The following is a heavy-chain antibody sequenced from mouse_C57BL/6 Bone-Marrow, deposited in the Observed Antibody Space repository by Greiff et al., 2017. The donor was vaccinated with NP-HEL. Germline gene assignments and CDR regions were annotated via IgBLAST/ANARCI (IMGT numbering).Heavy chain of an antibody. Sequence: VQLQQPGAELVKPGASVKLSCKASGYTFTSYWMHWVKQRPGRGLEWIGRIDPNSGGTKYNEKFKSKATLTVDKPSSTAYMQLSSLTSEDSAVYYGARSDLSHYYGSSGFDYWGQGTTLTVSS. V-gene: IGHV1-72*01. D-gene: IGHD1-1*01. J-gene: IGHJ2*01. CDR2: IDPNSGGT. CDR1: GYTFTSYW. CDR3: ARSDLSHYYGSSGFDY.